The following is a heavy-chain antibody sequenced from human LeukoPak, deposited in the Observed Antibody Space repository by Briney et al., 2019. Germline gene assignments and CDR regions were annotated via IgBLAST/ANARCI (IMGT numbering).Heavy chain of an antibody. J-gene: IGHJ4*02. CDR3: ARDGDYGGKPPFDY. CDR2: ISSSSSYI. Sequence: GGSLRLSCAASGFTFSSYSMNWVRQAPGKGLEWLSSISSSSSYIYHADSVKGRFTISRDNAKNSLYLQMNSLRAEDTAVYYCARDGDYGGKPPFDYWGQGTLVTVSS. CDR1: GFTFSSYS. D-gene: IGHD4-23*01. V-gene: IGHV3-21*01.